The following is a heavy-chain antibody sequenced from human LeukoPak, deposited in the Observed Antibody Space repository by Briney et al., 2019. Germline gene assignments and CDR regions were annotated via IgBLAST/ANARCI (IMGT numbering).Heavy chain of an antibody. CDR2: IYYSGST. V-gene: IGHV4-59*01. Sequence: PSETLSLTCTVSGGSISSYYWSWIRQPPGKGLEWIGYIYYSGSTNYNPSLKSRVTISVDTSKNQFSLRLSSVTAADTAVYYCASPLVHYDSSPGAFDIWGQGTMVTVSS. CDR1: GGSISSYY. J-gene: IGHJ3*02. CDR3: ASPLVHYDSSPGAFDI. D-gene: IGHD3-22*01.